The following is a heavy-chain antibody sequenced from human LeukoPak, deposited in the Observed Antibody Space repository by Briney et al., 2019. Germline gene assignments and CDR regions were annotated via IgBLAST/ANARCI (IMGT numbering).Heavy chain of an antibody. J-gene: IGHJ4*02. CDR2: IYTSGST. D-gene: IGHD5-24*01. CDR1: GGSINSGSYY. CDR3: ARERSLSSDY. Sequence: SQTLSLTCTVSGGSINSGSYYWNWIRQPAGKGLKWIGRIYTSGSTNYNPSLKSRVTMSVDTSKNQFSLKLTSVTAADTAVYYCARERSLSSDYWGQGILVTVSP. V-gene: IGHV4-61*02.